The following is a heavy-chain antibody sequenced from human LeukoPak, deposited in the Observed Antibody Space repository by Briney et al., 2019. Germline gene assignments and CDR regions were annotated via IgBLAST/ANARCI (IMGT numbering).Heavy chain of an antibody. V-gene: IGHV4-61*02. D-gene: IGHD2-15*01. CDR3: ARVDCSGGSCDS. J-gene: IGHJ5*01. CDR2: IYTSGST. Sequence: TLSLTCTVSGGSISSGSYYWSWIRQPAGKGLEWIGRIYTSGSTNYNPSLKSRVTISVDTSKNQFSLKLSSVTAADTAVYYCARVDCSGGSCDSWGQGTLVTVSS. CDR1: GGSISSGSYY.